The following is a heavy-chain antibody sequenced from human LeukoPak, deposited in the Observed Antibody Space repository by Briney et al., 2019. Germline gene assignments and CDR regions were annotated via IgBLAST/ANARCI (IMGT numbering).Heavy chain of an antibody. CDR2: IKSKTDGGTT. Sequence: GALRLSCAASGFTFSNAWMSWVRQAPGEGLEWVGRIKSKTDGGTTDYAAPVKGRFTISRDDSKNTLYLQMNSLKTEDTAVYYCTTLYYDFWSGYAFKDYWGQGTLVTVSS. V-gene: IGHV3-15*01. CDR1: GFTFSNAW. CDR3: TTLYYDFWSGYAFKDY. J-gene: IGHJ4*02. D-gene: IGHD3-3*01.